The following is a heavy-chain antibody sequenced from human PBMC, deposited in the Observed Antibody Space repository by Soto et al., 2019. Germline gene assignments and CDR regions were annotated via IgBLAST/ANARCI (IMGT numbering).Heavy chain of an antibody. CDR2: LYSNRDT. J-gene: IGHJ4*02. Sequence: PSETLSLTCSVSGGSISSNSYSWGWIRQPPGKGLEWIGTLYSNRDTYYNPSLKSRVTISADTSQNQFSLDLTSVTATDTAVYYCATWASAWGYFDYWGQGTLVTVSS. CDR3: ATWASAWGYFDY. D-gene: IGHD6-19*01. V-gene: IGHV4-39*01. CDR1: GGSISSNSYS.